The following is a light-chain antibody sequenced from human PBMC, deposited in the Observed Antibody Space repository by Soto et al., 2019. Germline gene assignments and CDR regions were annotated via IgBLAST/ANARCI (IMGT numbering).Light chain of an antibody. V-gene: IGLV2-23*03. CDR1: SSDVGSYNL. CDR2: EGS. Sequence: QSALTQPASVSGSPGQSITISCTGTSSDVGSYNLVSWYQQHPVKAPKLMIYEGSKRPSGVSNRFSGSKSGNTASLTISGLQAEDEAEYYCCSYAGSSTFEVFGGGTKVTVL. CDR3: CSYAGSSTFEV. J-gene: IGLJ2*01.